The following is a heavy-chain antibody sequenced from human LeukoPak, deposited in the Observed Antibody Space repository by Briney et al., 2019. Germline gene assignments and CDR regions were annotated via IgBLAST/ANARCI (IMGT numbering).Heavy chain of an antibody. D-gene: IGHD1-26*01. CDR1: GFTFSSYA. CDR2: ISYDGSNK. Sequence: GESLRLSCAASGFTFSSYAMHWDRQAPAKGLEWVAVISYDGSNKYYADSVKGRFTISRDNSKNTLYLQMNSLRAEDTAVYYCARGRWERLYDAFDIWGQGTMVTVSS. CDR3: ARGRWERLYDAFDI. V-gene: IGHV3-30-3*01. J-gene: IGHJ3*02.